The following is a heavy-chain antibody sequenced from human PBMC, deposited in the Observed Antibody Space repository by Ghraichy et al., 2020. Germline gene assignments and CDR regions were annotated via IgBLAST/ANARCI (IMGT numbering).Heavy chain of an antibody. V-gene: IGHV4-34*01. D-gene: IGHD3-10*01. CDR3: ATGAFWGSGSSYYYYMDV. CDR2: INHSGST. Sequence: SETLSLTCAVYGGSFSGYYWSWIRQPPGKGLEWIGEINHSGSTNYNPSLKSRVTISVDTSKNQFSLKLSSVTAADTAVYYCATGAFWGSGSSYYYYMDVWGKGTTVTVSS. CDR1: GGSFSGYY. J-gene: IGHJ6*03.